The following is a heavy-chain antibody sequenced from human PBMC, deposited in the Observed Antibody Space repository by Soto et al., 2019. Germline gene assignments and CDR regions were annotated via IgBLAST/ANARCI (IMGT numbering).Heavy chain of an antibody. CDR2: ISGTTGRGNYI. D-gene: IGHD3-10*01. Sequence: EVQLVESGGGLVKPGGSLRLSCAASGFIFSRYSMNWVRQAPGKGLEWVSSISGTTGRGNYIYYADSMKGRFTISRDNAKNLLYLQMNSLSAEDTAVYYCARVGKYGSGSYDYYYATDVWGQGTTVTVSS. V-gene: IGHV3-21*06. CDR1: GFIFSRYS. J-gene: IGHJ6*02. CDR3: ARVGKYGSGSYDYYYATDV.